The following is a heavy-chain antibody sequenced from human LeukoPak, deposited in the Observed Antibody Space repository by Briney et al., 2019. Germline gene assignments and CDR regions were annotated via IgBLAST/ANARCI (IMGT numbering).Heavy chain of an antibody. CDR3: ASIIGGYYDSSGYFGSEYFQH. Sequence: SVKVSCKASGGTFSSYAISWVRQAPGQGLEWMGGIIPIFGTANYAQKFQGRVTITADESTSTAYMELSSLRSEDTAVYYCASIIGGYYDSSGYFGSEYFQHWGQGTLVTVSS. CDR2: IIPIFGTA. J-gene: IGHJ1*01. CDR1: GGTFSSYA. V-gene: IGHV1-69*01. D-gene: IGHD3-22*01.